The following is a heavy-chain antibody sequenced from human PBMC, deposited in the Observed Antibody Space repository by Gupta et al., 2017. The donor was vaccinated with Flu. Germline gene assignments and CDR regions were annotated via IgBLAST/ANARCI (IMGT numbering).Heavy chain of an antibody. V-gene: IGHV3-48*03. J-gene: IGHJ4*02. CDR1: GFSFTNYE. CDR2: ISSTSRSI. D-gene: IGHD5-12*01. CDR3: ARGTIQWPYYFDG. Sequence: EVQLVASGGGLVQPGGSLRLSCAASGFSFTNYEMNWVRQAPGKGLAWVSYISSTSRSISYTDSVKGRFTISRDNAKNSLYLQMNSLRAEDTAIYYCARGTIQWPYYFDGWGQGTLVTVSS.